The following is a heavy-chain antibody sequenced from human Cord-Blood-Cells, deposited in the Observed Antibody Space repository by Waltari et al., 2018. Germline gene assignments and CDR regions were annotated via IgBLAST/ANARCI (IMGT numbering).Heavy chain of an antibody. CDR3: ARALPRSSSWYWDYYYYGMDV. V-gene: IGHV4-30-4*01. Sequence: QVQLQESGPGLVKPSQTLSLTCTVSGGSISSGDYYWRWNRQPPWNGLEWIGYIYYSGSTYYNPSLKSRVTISVDTSKNQFSLKLSSVTAADTAVYYCARALPRSSSWYWDYYYYGMDVWGQGTTVTVSS. D-gene: IGHD6-13*01. CDR1: GGSISSGDYY. J-gene: IGHJ6*02. CDR2: IYYSGST.